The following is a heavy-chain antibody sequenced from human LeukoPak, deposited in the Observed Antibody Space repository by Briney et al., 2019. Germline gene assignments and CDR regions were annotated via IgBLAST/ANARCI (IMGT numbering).Heavy chain of an antibody. D-gene: IGHD2-2*01. CDR2: ISGSGGST. J-gene: IGHJ4*02. CDR1: GFTFSSYW. Sequence: GGSLRLSCAASGFTFSSYWMSWVRQAPGKGLEWVSVISGSGGSTYYADSVKGRFTISRDNSKNTLYLQMNNLRAEDTAIYYCAKDRAPYCSSTSCYDFDYWGQGTLVTVSS. CDR3: AKDRAPYCSSTSCYDFDY. V-gene: IGHV3-23*01.